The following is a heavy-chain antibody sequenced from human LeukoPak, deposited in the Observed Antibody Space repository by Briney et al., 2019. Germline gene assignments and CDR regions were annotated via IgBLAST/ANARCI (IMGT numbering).Heavy chain of an antibody. D-gene: IGHD2-2*01. CDR2: INHSGST. J-gene: IGHJ4*02. CDR3: ARRRYQPLDY. CDR1: GGSFSGYY. V-gene: IGHV4-34*01. Sequence: SETLSLTCAVYGGSFSGYYWSWIRQPPGKGLEWIGEINHSGSTNYNPSLKSRVTISVDTSKNQFSLKLSSVTAADTAVYYCARRRYQPLDYWGQGTLVTVSS.